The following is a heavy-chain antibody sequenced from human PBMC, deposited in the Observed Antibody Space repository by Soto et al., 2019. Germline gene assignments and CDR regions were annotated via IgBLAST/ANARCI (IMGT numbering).Heavy chain of an antibody. D-gene: IGHD3-10*01. CDR2: IVPLFGTT. CDR3: ARASGRSWYSWFVR. J-gene: IGHJ5*02. Sequence: SVKVSGKASGGNFSNSGISWVRQAPGQGLEYMGGIVPLFGTTNYAQKFRGRVTITADEWTSTVYMDVGSLKSEDTGVYFWARASGRSWYSWFVRWG. V-gene: IGHV1-69*13. CDR1: GGNFSNSG.